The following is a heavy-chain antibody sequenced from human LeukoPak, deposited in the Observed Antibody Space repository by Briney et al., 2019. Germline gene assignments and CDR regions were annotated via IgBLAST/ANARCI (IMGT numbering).Heavy chain of an antibody. Sequence: ASVKVSCKASGYTFTSYAMNWVRQAPGQGLEWMGWINTNTGNPTYAQGFTGRFVFSLDTSVSTAYLQISSLKAEDTAVYYCARGWPYYYDSSGYYPPFDYWGQGTLVTVSS. D-gene: IGHD3-22*01. CDR1: GYTFTSYA. J-gene: IGHJ4*02. V-gene: IGHV7-4-1*02. CDR3: ARGWPYYYDSSGYYPPFDY. CDR2: INTNTGNP.